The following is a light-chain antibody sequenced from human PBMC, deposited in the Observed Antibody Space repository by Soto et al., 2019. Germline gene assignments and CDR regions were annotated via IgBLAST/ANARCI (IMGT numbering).Light chain of an antibody. CDR1: QNVNKW. CDR3: QQYSRYSFT. V-gene: IGKV1-5*01. Sequence: DIQMTQSPSTLSASVGDRVTSTCRANQNVNKWLAWYQQKPGEAPTVLLYDASTLKGGVPSRFSGSGSGTDFNLTMRSLQTNDFAFYYCQQYSRYSFTFDPGIKVEI. J-gene: IGKJ3*01. CDR2: DAS.